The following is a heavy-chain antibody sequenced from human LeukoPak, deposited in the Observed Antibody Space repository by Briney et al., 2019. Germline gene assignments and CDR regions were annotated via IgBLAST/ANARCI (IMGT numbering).Heavy chain of an antibody. J-gene: IGHJ4*02. CDR2: IYTSGST. CDR3: ARDLVGADRDYFDY. V-gene: IGHV4-4*07. D-gene: IGHD2-15*01. CDR1: GGSISSYY. Sequence: TSETLSLTCTVSGGSISSYYWSWIRQPAGKGLEWIGRIYTSGSTNYNPSLKSRVTISVDTSKNQFSLKLSSVTAADTAVYYCARDLVGADRDYFDYWGQGTLVTVSS.